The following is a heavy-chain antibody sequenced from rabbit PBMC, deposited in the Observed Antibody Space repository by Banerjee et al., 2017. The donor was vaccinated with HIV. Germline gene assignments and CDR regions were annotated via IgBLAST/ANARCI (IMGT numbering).Heavy chain of an antibody. V-gene: IGHV1S40*01. CDR3: ARSGDAGYDYAMDL. Sequence: QSLEESGGDLVKPGASLTLTCTASGFSFSSSYYMCWVRQAPGKGLEWIGCIYAGSSDSTYYASWAKGRFTISKTSSTTVTLQMTSLTAADTATYFCARSGDAGYDYAMDLWGPGTLVTVS. D-gene: IGHD6-1*01. J-gene: IGHJ4*01. CDR2: IYAGSSDST. CDR1: GFSFSSSYY.